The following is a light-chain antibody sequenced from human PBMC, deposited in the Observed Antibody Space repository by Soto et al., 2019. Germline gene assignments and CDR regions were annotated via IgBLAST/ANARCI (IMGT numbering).Light chain of an antibody. V-gene: IGLV2-23*01. CDR3: CSYAGDKTYV. J-gene: IGLJ1*01. CDR2: EAS. CDR1: GSDVRTYNL. Sequence: QSALTQPASVSGSPGQSITISCNVTGSDVRTYNLVSWYQQHPGKVPKLMIYEASKRPSGVSNRFSGSQPGNTASLTVSGLQAEDEADYHCCSYAGDKTYVFGSGTKLTVL.